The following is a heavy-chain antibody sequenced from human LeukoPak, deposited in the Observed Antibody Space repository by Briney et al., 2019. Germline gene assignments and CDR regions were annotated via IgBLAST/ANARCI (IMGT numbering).Heavy chain of an antibody. J-gene: IGHJ4*02. Sequence: SETLSLTCTFSGGSITTSYWSWIRQPPGQRLEWIGYIHYTGSTNYNPSLKSRVTISIDTSKNQFSLQLTSVTAADTAVYYCASASNNYYFDFWGQGTLVTVSS. V-gene: IGHV4-59*13. CDR1: GGSITTSY. D-gene: IGHD1-1*01. CDR2: IHYTGST. CDR3: ASASNNYYFDF.